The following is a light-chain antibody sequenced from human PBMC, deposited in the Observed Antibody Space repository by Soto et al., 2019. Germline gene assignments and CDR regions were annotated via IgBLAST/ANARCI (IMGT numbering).Light chain of an antibody. Sequence: IVLTQSPGTLSLSPSETATLPLVASQSVSYYLAWCQQEPGQAPRLLIYDACSRATGIPDRFSGSESGTDFTLTISRLEPEGFAVYYCQQYGSSPLTFGGGTKVDI. CDR3: QQYGSSPLT. CDR1: QSVSYY. V-gene: IGKV3D-20*01. J-gene: IGKJ4*01. CDR2: DAC.